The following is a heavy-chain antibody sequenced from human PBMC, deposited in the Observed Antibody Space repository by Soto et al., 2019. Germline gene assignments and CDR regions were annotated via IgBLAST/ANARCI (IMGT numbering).Heavy chain of an antibody. D-gene: IGHD1-1*01. J-gene: IGHJ3*02. CDR3: ARVERGTATTVVDAFDI. CDR1: GGSVNSGNYY. Sequence: QVQLQQWGAGLLKPSETLSLTCAVFGGSVNSGNYYWSWIRQPPGKGLEWIGEMSHSGGTHFNPSLKRRVTISVDTSKNQFSLKMSSVTAAATALYYCARVERGTATTVVDAFDIWGPGTMVTVSS. CDR2: MSHSGGT. V-gene: IGHV4-34*01.